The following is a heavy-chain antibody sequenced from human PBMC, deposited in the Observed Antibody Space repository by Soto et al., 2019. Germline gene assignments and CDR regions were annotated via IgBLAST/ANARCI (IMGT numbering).Heavy chain of an antibody. V-gene: IGHV3-7*01. CDR1: GFTFSGYW. CDR3: GRVFGAYNFVAW. Sequence: EVLLVESGGGLVQPGGSMRLSCAASGFTFSGYWMSWVRQAPGKGLEWVANIRYDESEQHYVDSVEGRFTISRDNAKNSLCLQMHSLRAEDTAVYFCGRVFGAYNFVAWWGQGTLVNVSS. CDR2: IRYDESEQ. J-gene: IGHJ4*02. D-gene: IGHD3-3*01.